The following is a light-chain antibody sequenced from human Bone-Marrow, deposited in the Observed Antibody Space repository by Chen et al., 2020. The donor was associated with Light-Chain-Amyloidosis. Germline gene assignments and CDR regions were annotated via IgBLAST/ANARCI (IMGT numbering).Light chain of an antibody. CDR1: QTISSNY. CDR3: QQYGTSPLT. CDR2: GSS. V-gene: IGKV3-20*01. Sequence: EIVLTQSPGTLSLSPGEGANLSCRASQTISSNYLTWYQQKFDQAPRLLIYGSSSRATGIPDRVTGRGSGTDFTLTINRLEPEDFARDYCQQYGTSPLTFGGGTKVEIK. J-gene: IGKJ4*01.